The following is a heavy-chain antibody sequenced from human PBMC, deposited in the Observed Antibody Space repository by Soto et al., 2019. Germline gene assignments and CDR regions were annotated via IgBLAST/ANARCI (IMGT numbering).Heavy chain of an antibody. CDR2: SRNKANSYST. Sequence: EVQLVESGGGLVQPGGSLRLSCAASGFTFSDHYMDWFRQAPGKGLEWVGRSRNKANSYSTEYAASVKGRFTSSRAESKNSLYLQMNSLKTEDPAVYYCARFSGSYTRGLDYWGQGALVTVSS. CDR1: GFTFSDHY. D-gene: IGHD1-26*01. J-gene: IGHJ4*02. CDR3: ARFSGSYTRGLDY. V-gene: IGHV3-72*01.